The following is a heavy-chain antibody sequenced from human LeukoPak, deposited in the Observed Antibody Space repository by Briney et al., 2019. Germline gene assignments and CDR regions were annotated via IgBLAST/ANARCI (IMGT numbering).Heavy chain of an antibody. V-gene: IGHV3-7*01. CDR3: ATHDYGDSGGAFDI. CDR1: GFTFSSYW. Sequence: GGSLRLSCAASGFTFSSYWMSWVRQAPGKGLDWVANIKQDGSEKHYVDSVKGRFTISRDNAKNSLYLQMNSLRAEDTAVYYCATHDYGDSGGAFDIWGQGTMVTVSS. D-gene: IGHD4-17*01. CDR2: IKQDGSEK. J-gene: IGHJ3*02.